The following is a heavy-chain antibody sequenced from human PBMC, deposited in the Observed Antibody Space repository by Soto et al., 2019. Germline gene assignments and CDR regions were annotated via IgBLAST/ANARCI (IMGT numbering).Heavy chain of an antibody. CDR2: IIPIFGTA. CDR3: ARCISYGSGSYFHYYYGMDV. CDR1: GGTFSSYA. J-gene: IGHJ6*02. D-gene: IGHD3-10*01. V-gene: IGHV1-69*13. Sequence: SVKVSCKASGGTFSSYAISWVRQAPGQGLEWMGGIIPIFGTANYAQKFQGRVTITAGESTSTAYMELSSLRSEDTAVYYCARCISYGSGSYFHYYYGMDVWGQGTTVTVSS.